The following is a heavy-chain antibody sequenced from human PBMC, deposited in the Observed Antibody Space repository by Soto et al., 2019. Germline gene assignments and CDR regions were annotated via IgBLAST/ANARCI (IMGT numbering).Heavy chain of an antibody. J-gene: IGHJ4*02. CDR2: ISSSSSYI. V-gene: IGHV3-21*01. CDR1: GFTFSRYS. CDR3: AREHYDFWSGYLDYYFDY. D-gene: IGHD3-3*01. Sequence: GGSLRLSCAASGFTFSRYSMNWVRQAPGKGLEWVSSISSSSSYIYYADSVKGRFTISRDNAKNSLYLQMNSLRAEDTAVYYCAREHYDFWSGYLDYYFDYWGQGTLVTVS.